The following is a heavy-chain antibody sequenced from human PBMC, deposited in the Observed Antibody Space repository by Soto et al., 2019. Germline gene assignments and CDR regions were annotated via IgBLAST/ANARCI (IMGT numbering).Heavy chain of an antibody. D-gene: IGHD3-22*01. Sequence: GGSLRLSCAASGFTFSSYAMHWVRQAPGKGLEWVAVISYDGSNKYYTDSVKGRFTISRDNSKNTLYLQMNSLRAEDAAVYYCAKEMTSGYYLFDYWGQGTLVTVSS. CDR3: AKEMTSGYYLFDY. V-gene: IGHV3-30-3*01. J-gene: IGHJ4*02. CDR1: GFTFSSYA. CDR2: ISYDGSNK.